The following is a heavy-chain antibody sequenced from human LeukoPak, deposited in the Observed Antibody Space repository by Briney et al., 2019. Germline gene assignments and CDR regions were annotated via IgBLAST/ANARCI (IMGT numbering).Heavy chain of an antibody. CDR1: GGSISSGSYY. D-gene: IGHD4-17*01. V-gene: IGHV4-61*02. J-gene: IGHJ3*02. CDR3: CLFDYGDLNDAFDI. CDR2: IYTSGST. Sequence: PTETLSLTCTVSGGSISSGSYYWSWIRQPAGKGLEWIGRIYTSGSTNYNPSLKSRVTISVDTSKNQFSLKLSSVTAADTAVYYCCLFDYGDLNDAFDIWGQGTMVTVSS.